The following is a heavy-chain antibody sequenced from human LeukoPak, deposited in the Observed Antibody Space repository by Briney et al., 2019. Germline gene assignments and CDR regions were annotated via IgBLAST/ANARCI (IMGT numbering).Heavy chain of an antibody. V-gene: IGHV3-23*01. D-gene: IGHD4-17*01. CDR1: GFTFSSYA. CDR2: ISGSGGST. J-gene: IGHJ4*02. CDR3: AKDVMYMTTVTTSFDY. Sequence: GGSLRLSCAASGFTFSSYAMSWVRQAPGKGLEWVSAISGSGGSTYYADSVKGRFTISRDNSKNTLYLQMNSLRAEDTAVYYCAKDVMYMTTVTTSFDYWGQGTLVTVSS.